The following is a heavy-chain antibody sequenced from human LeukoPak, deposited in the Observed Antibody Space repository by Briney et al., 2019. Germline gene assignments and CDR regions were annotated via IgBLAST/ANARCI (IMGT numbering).Heavy chain of an antibody. CDR3: ARAPGNDYYPYYYMDV. CDR1: GGSISSYY. V-gene: IGHV4-59*01. D-gene: IGHD4/OR15-4a*01. Sequence: SSETLSLTCTVSGGSISSYYWSWIRQPPGKGLEWIGYINYSGSTNYNPSLKSRVTISVDTSKNQFSLKVNSVTAADTAVYYCARAPGNDYYPYYYMDVWGKGTTVTVSS. J-gene: IGHJ6*03. CDR2: INYSGST.